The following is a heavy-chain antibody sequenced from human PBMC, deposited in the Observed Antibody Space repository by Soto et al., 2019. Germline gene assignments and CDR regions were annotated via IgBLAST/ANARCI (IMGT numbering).Heavy chain of an antibody. Sequence: QVQLVQSGAEVKKPGSSVKVSCKASGGTFSSYAISWVRQAPGQGLEWMGGIIPIFGTANYAQKFQDRVTITADESTSTAYMELSSLRSEDTAVYYCASKYYYDSSGYYSPKYYYYGMDVWGQGTTVTVSS. V-gene: IGHV1-69*01. CDR2: IIPIFGTA. D-gene: IGHD3-22*01. J-gene: IGHJ6*02. CDR3: ASKYYYDSSGYYSPKYYYYGMDV. CDR1: GGTFSSYA.